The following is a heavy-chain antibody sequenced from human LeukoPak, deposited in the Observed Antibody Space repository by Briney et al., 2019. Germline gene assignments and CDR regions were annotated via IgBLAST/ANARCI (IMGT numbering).Heavy chain of an antibody. CDR2: ISSSSSYI. D-gene: IGHD6-6*01. CDR3: ARDSIAARLYFDY. J-gene: IGHJ4*02. CDR1: GFTFSSYS. Sequence: GGSLRLSCAASGFTFSSYSMNWVRQAPGKGLEWVSSISSSSSYIYYADSVKGRFTISRDNSKNTLYLQMNSLRAEDTAVYYCARDSIAARLYFDYWGQGTLVTVSS. V-gene: IGHV3-21*01.